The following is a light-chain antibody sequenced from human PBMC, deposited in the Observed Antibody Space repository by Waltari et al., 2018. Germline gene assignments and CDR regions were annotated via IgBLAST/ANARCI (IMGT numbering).Light chain of an antibody. J-gene: IGLJ3*02. Sequence: QSVLTQPPSASGTPGQRVILSCSGSTSNIGTNYVYWYQHVPGTAPKRLILGNSQRPSWVPERLSGSRSGTSASLASSGLRSEDEADYFCATWDDSLSNWAFGGGTKVTVL. CDR1: TSNIGTNY. V-gene: IGLV1-47*01. CDR2: GNS. CDR3: ATWDDSLSNWA.